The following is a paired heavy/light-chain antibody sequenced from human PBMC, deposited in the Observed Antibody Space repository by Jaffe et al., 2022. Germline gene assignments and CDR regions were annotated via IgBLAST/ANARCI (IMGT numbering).Light chain of an antibody. CDR2: YDS. J-gene: IGLJ1*01. CDR1: NIGSKS. CDR3: QVWDSSSDHPV. V-gene: IGLV3-21*04. Sequence: SYVLTQPPSVSVAPGKTARITCGGNNIGSKSVHWYQQKPGQAPVLVIYYDSDRPSGIPERFSGSNSGNTATLTISRVEAGDEADYYCQVWDSSSDHPVFGTGTKVTVL.
Heavy chain of an antibody. CDR1: GFTFSSYW. CDR3: ATANYDFWSGYPLSWYFDY. D-gene: IGHD3-3*01. Sequence: EVQLVESGGGLVQPGGSLRLSCAASGFTFSSYWMSWVRQAPGKGLEWVANIKQDGSEKYYVDSVKGRFTISRDNAKNSLYLQMNSLRAEDTAVYYCATANYDFWSGYPLSWYFDYWGQGTLVTVSS. V-gene: IGHV3-7*01. CDR2: IKQDGSEK. J-gene: IGHJ4*02.